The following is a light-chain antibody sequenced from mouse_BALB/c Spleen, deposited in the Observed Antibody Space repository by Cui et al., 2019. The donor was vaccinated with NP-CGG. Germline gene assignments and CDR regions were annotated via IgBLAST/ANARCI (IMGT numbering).Light chain of an antibody. V-gene: IGLV1*01. CDR3: ALWYSNHWV. Sequence: QAVVSEESALTTSPGKTVTLTCRSSTGAVTTSNYANWVQEKPDHLFTGLIGCTNNRVPGVPARFSGPLIGDKTALTITGAQTEDEAIYFCALWYSNHWVFGGGTKLTVL. CDR2: CTN. J-gene: IGLJ1*01. CDR1: TGAVTTSNY.